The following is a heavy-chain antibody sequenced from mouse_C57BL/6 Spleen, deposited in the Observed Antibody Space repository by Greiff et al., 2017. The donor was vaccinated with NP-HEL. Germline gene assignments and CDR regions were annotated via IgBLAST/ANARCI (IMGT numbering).Heavy chain of an antibody. D-gene: IGHD1-1*01. J-gene: IGHJ4*01. V-gene: IGHV5-4*03. CDR3: ARGITTVVASD. CDR2: ISDGGSYT. CDR1: GFTFSSYA. Sequence: EVKLVESGGGLVKPGGSLKLSCAASGFTFSSYAMSWVRQTPEKRLEWVATISDGGSYTYYPDNVKGRFTISRDNAKNNLYLQMSHLKSEDTAMYYCARGITTVVASDWGQGTSVTVSS.